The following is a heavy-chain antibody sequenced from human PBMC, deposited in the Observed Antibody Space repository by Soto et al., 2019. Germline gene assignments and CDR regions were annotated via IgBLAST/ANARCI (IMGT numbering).Heavy chain of an antibody. Sequence: QVQLQESGPGLVKPSETLSLTCTVSGGSISSHYWSWIRQPPGKGLEWIGYIYDSGSTNYNPSLTSXFTISVDTSKNQFSPKLTSVTAADTAVYYCAAPPRYWGQGTLVTVSS. CDR3: AAPPRY. CDR2: IYDSGST. J-gene: IGHJ4*02. D-gene: IGHD6-6*01. V-gene: IGHV4-59*11. CDR1: GGSISSHY.